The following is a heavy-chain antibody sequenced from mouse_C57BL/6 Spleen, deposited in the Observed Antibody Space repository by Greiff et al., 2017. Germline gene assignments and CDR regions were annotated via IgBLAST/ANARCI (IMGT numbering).Heavy chain of an antibody. Sequence: VMLVESGPELVKPGASVKISCKASGYAFSSSWMNWVKQRPGKGLEWIGRIYPGDGDTNYNGKFKGKATLTADKSSSTAYMQRSSLTSEDSAVYYCAGRGIRTDYYAMDYWGQGTSVTVSS. V-gene: IGHV1-82*01. CDR1: GYAFSSSW. CDR2: IYPGDGDT. D-gene: IGHD2-12*01. J-gene: IGHJ4*01. CDR3: AGRGIRTDYYAMDY.